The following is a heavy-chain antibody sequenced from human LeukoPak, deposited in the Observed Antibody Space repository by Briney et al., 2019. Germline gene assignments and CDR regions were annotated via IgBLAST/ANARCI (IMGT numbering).Heavy chain of an antibody. D-gene: IGHD4-17*01. CDR3: AKDLRSTTVTTANWFDP. CDR2: ISGSGGST. CDR1: GFTFSSYA. V-gene: IGHV3-23*01. J-gene: IGHJ5*02. Sequence: GGSLRLSCAASGFTFSSYAMSWVRQAPGKGLEWVSAISGSGGSTYYADSVKGRFTISRDNSKNTLYLQMNSLRAEDTAVYYCAKDLRSTTVTTANWFDPWGQGTLVTVSS.